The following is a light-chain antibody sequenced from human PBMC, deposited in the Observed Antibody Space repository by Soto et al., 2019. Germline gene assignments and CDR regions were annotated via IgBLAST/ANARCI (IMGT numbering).Light chain of an antibody. CDR1: NNDIGSYSF. J-gene: IGLJ1*01. CDR2: EGI. CDR3: WAYAGRSTSV. V-gene: IGLV2-23*01. Sequence: QSVLTQPASVSGSPGQSIIISCTGTNNDIGSYSFVSWYQQHPGKAPKLIISEGIKRPSGVSDRFSGSKSGNTASLTISGLQFDDEADYYCWAYAGRSTSVFGTGTKLTVL.